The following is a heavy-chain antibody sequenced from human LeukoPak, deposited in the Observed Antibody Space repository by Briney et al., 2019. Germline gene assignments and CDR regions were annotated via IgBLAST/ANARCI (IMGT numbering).Heavy chain of an antibody. V-gene: IGHV1-3*01. CDR1: GYTFTSYA. CDR3: ARDPSASYYYDSSGYYQYYFDY. CDR2: INAGNGNT. D-gene: IGHD3-22*01. J-gene: IGHJ4*02. Sequence: GASVKVSCKASGYTFTSYAMHWVRQAPGQRLEWMGWINAGNGNTKYSQKFQGRVIITRDTSASTAYMELSSLRSEDTAVYYCARDPSASYYYDSSGYYQYYFDYWGQGTLVTVSS.